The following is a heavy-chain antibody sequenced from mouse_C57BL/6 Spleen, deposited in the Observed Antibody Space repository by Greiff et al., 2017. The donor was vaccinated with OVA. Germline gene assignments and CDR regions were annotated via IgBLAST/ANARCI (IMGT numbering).Heavy chain of an antibody. CDR3: AKLVDY. Sequence: EVQLQQSGPELVKPGASVKISCKASGYTFTDYYMNWVKQSHGKSLEWIGDINPNNGGTSYTQKFKGKATLTVDKSSSTAYMELRSLTSEDSAVYYCAKLVDYWGQGTTLTVSS. V-gene: IGHV1-26*01. CDR2: INPNNGGT. J-gene: IGHJ2*01. CDR1: GYTFTDYY.